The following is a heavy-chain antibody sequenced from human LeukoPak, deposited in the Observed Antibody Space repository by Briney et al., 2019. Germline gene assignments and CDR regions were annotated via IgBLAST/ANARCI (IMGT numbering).Heavy chain of an antibody. CDR2: ISSSGSTI. Sequence: GGSLRLSCAASGFTFSDYYMSWIRQAPGEGLEWVSYISSSGSTIYYADSVKGRFTISSDNAKNSLYLQMNSLRAEDTAVYYCASNSYYYGSGSSYDYWGQGTLDTVSS. J-gene: IGHJ4*02. CDR1: GFTFSDYY. CDR3: ASNSYYYGSGSSYDY. D-gene: IGHD3-10*01. V-gene: IGHV3-11*01.